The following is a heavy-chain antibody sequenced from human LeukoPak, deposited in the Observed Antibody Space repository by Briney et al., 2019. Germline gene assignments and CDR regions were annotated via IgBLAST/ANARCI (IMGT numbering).Heavy chain of an antibody. Sequence: SETLSLTCTVSGGSLSSYYWSWIRQPPGKGLEWIGYIYYTGGTNYNPSLTSRVTISVDTSKNQFSLKLSSVTAADTAVYYCARGSNDYSNYLYWGQGTLVTVSS. V-gene: IGHV4-59*12. CDR1: GGSLSSYY. D-gene: IGHD4-11*01. J-gene: IGHJ4*02. CDR3: ARGSNDYSNYLY. CDR2: IYYTGGT.